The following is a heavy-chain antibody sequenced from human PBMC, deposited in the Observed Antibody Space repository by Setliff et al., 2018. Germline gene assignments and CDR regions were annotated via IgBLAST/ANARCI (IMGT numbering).Heavy chain of an antibody. V-gene: IGHV1-18*01. CDR1: IDSDISYG. D-gene: IGHD3-22*01. CDR2: ISVYNGDT. Sequence: ASVKVSCKVPIDSDISYGISWLRQAPGQGPEWMGWISVYNGDTSYAQKFQGRVTITRDTSISTAYMDLSRLTSVDTAVYYCARSPLPPPGPGYYYDNSYYYYMDVWGKGTTVTVS. J-gene: IGHJ6*03. CDR3: ARSPLPPPGPGYYYDNSYYYYMDV.